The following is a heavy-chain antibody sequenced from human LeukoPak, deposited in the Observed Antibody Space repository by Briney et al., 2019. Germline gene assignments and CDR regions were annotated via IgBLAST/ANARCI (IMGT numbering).Heavy chain of an antibody. CDR2: ISGSGGST. J-gene: IGHJ6*03. CDR1: GFTFSSYA. CDR3: AKREVVAATLGYYYYMDV. Sequence: GGSLRLSCAVSGFTFSSYAMSWVRQAPGKGLEWVSGISGSGGSTYYADSVKGRFTISRDNSKNTLYLQMNSLRAEDTAVYYCAKREVVAATLGYYYYMDVLGKGTTVTVSS. D-gene: IGHD1-26*01. V-gene: IGHV3-23*01.